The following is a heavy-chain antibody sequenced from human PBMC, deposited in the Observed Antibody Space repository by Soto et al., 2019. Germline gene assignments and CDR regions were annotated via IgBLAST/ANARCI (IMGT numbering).Heavy chain of an antibody. Sequence: QVQLVESGGGVVQPGRALRLSCAASGFTFSSYGMHWVRQAPGKGLEWGAVIWYDGSNKYYADSVKGRFTISRDNSKKPLYLQMNSLRAEDTAVYYCARDLDHGDYTSYYFDYWGQGTLVTVS. CDR3: ARDLDHGDYTSYYFDY. CDR2: IWYDGSNK. V-gene: IGHV3-33*01. J-gene: IGHJ4*02. D-gene: IGHD4-17*01. CDR1: GFTFSSYG.